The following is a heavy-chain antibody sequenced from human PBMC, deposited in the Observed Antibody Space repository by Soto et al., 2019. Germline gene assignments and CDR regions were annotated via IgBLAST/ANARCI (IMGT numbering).Heavy chain of an antibody. CDR3: ARYYYDSSGYYGYWFDP. J-gene: IGHJ5*02. CDR1: GYTFTSYG. Sequence: ASVKVSCKASGYTFTSYGISWVRQAPGQGLEWMGWISAYNGYTNYAQKLQGRVTITRDTSTSTAYMELSSLRSEDTAVYYCARYYYDSSGYYGYWFDPWGQGTLVTVSS. CDR2: ISAYNGYT. V-gene: IGHV1-18*01. D-gene: IGHD3-22*01.